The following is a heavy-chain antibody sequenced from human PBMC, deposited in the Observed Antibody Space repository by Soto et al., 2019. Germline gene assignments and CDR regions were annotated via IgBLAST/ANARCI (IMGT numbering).Heavy chain of an antibody. CDR2: IYYSGST. CDR3: ARRWGGVLDY. Sequence: QVQLQESGPGLVKPSETLSLTCTVSGGSISSYYWSWIRQPPGKGLEWIGYIYYSGSTNCNPSLKSRVTISVDTSKNQFSLKLISVTAADTAVYYCARRWGGVLDYWGQGTLVTVSS. D-gene: IGHD3-10*01. CDR1: GGSISSYY. J-gene: IGHJ4*02. V-gene: IGHV4-59*08.